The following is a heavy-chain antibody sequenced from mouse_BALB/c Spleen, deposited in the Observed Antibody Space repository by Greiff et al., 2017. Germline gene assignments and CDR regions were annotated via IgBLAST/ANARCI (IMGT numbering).Heavy chain of an antibody. CDR1: GFSLTGYG. CDR2: IWGDGST. D-gene: IGHD1-1*01. CDR3: ARLGYYGSSYGYFDV. J-gene: IGHJ1*01. V-gene: IGHV2-6-7*01. Sequence: VKLVESGPGLVAPSQSLSITCTVSGFSLTGYGVNWVRQPPGKGLEWLGMIWGDGSTDYNSALKSRLSISKDNSKSQVFLKMNSLQTDDTARYYCARLGYYGSSYGYFDVWGAGTTVTVSS.